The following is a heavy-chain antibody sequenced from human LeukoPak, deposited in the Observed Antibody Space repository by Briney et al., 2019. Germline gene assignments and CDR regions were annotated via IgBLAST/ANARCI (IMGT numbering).Heavy chain of an antibody. Sequence: KTSETLSLTCTVSGGSISSGGYYWSWIRQHPGKGLEWIGYIYYSGSTYYNPSLKSRVTISVDTSKNQFSLKLSSVTAADTAVYYCARAYYDSSGHSFDPWGQGTLVTVSS. V-gene: IGHV4-31*03. CDR3: ARAYYDSSGHSFDP. D-gene: IGHD3-22*01. CDR2: IYYSGST. J-gene: IGHJ5*02. CDR1: GGSISSGGYY.